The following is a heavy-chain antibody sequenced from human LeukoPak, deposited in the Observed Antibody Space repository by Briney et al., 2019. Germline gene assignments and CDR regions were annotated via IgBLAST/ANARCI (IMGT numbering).Heavy chain of an antibody. V-gene: IGHV1-2*02. CDR1: GYTFTGYY. D-gene: IGHD3-3*01. J-gene: IGHJ1*01. Sequence: GASVKVSCKASGYTFTGYYMHWVRQAPGQGLEWMGWINPNSGGTNYPQKFQGRVTMTEDTSTDTAYMDLSSLRSEDTAVYYCATEWIIGVPRFQHWGQGTLVTVSS. CDR3: ATEWIIGVPRFQH. CDR2: INPNSGGT.